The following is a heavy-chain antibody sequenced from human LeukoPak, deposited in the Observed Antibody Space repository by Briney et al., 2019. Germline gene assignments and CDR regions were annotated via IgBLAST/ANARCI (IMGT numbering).Heavy chain of an antibody. V-gene: IGHV3-23*01. D-gene: IGHD4-17*01. CDR1: GFTFSSYW. J-gene: IGHJ4*02. CDR2: IRGSGGST. CDR3: AKAHGGDYPTYYFDY. Sequence: GGSLRLSCAASGFTFSSYWMSWARQAPGKGLEWVSAIRGSGGSTYYADSVKGRFTISRDNSKNTLYLQMNSLRAEDTAVYYCAKAHGGDYPTYYFDYWGQGTLVTVSS.